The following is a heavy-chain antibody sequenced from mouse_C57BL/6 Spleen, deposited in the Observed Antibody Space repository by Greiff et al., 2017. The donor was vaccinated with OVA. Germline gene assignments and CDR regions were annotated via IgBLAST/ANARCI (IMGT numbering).Heavy chain of an antibody. CDR1: GYTFTSYW. J-gene: IGHJ2*01. Sequence: QVQLQQPGAELVKPGASVKLSCKASGYTFTSYWMQWVKQRPGQGLEWIGEIDPSDSYTNYNQKFKGKATLTVDTSSSTAYMQLSSLTSEDSAVYYCARGETTVVAVDYWGQGTTLTVSS. V-gene: IGHV1-50*01. CDR2: IDPSDSYT. CDR3: ARGETTVVAVDY. D-gene: IGHD1-1*01.